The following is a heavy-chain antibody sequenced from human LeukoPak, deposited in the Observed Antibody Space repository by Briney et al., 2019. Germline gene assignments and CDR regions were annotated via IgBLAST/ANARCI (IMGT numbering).Heavy chain of an antibody. CDR2: IYYSGST. D-gene: IGHD3-9*01. CDR3: ARVASNILTGSIYYYYGMDV. J-gene: IGHJ6*02. Sequence: SETLSLTCTVSGGSISSGGYYWSWIRQHPGTGLEWIGYIYYSGSTYYNPSLKSRVTISVDTSKNQFSLKLSSVTAADTAVYYCARVASNILTGSIYYYYGMDVWGQGTTVTVSS. CDR1: GGSISSGGYY. V-gene: IGHV4-31*03.